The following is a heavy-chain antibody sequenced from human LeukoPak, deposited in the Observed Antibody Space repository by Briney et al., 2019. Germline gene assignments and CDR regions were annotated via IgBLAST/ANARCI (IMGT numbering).Heavy chain of an antibody. CDR2: IYSGGST. Sequence: GGSLRLSCAASGVTVSSNYMSWVRQAPGKGLEWGSVIYSGGSTYYADSLKGRLTISRDNSKNTLYLQMNSLRAEDPAVYYCARDVMTVEQYDRYYYYYMDVWRKGTTVTVSS. J-gene: IGHJ6*03. CDR1: GVTVSSNY. CDR3: ARDVMTVEQYDRYYYYYMDV. V-gene: IGHV3-66*02. D-gene: IGHD6-19*01.